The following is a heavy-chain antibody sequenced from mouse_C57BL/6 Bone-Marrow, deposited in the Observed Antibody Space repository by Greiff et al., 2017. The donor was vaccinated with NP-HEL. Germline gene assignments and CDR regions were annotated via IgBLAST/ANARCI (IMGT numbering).Heavy chain of an antibody. Sequence: QVQLKQSGAELARPGASVKLSCKASGYTFTSYGISWVKQRTGQGLEWIGEIYPRSGNTYYNEKFKGKATLTAAKSSSTAYMELRSLTSEDSAVYFCARRGGLRRPYFAYWGQGTTLTVSA. J-gene: IGHJ2*01. CDR2: IYPRSGNT. V-gene: IGHV1-81*01. CDR1: GYTFTSYG. D-gene: IGHD2-4*01. CDR3: ARRGGLRRPYFAY.